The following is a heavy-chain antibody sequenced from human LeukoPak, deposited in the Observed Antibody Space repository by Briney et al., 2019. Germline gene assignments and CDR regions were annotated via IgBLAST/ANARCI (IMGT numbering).Heavy chain of an antibody. D-gene: IGHD5-18*01. Sequence: SETLSLTCTVSGGSISSYYWSWIRQPPGKGLEWIGYIYYSGSTNYNPSLKSRVTISVDTSKNQFSLKLSSVTAADTAVYYCARVDLRGYGRTYYYYGMDVWAKGHGHRLL. CDR3: ARVDLRGYGRTYYYYGMDV. J-gene: IGHJ6*02. CDR1: GGSISSYY. CDR2: IYYSGST. V-gene: IGHV4-59*01.